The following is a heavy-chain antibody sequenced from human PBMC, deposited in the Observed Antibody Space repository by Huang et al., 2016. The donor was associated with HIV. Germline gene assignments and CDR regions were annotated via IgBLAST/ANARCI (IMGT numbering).Heavy chain of an antibody. V-gene: IGHV5-51*01. D-gene: IGHD3-10*01. CDR2: IYPGASDT. CDR1: GYNFDSYW. J-gene: IGHJ4*02. Sequence: LVQSGAEVKEPGESLKISCQASGYNFDSYWIGWVRQMPGKGLEGMGFIYPGASDTRYDPSFQGQVTISADQSINTAYLQWSSLKASDTAIYFCARQGLWLPPTDPFDYWGQGTPVTVSA. CDR3: ARQGLWLPPTDPFDY.